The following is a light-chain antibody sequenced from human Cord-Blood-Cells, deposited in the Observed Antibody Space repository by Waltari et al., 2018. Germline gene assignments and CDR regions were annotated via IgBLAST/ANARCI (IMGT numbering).Light chain of an antibody. CDR3: SSYTSRSTLV. CDR1: SSDVGGYNY. CDR2: DVS. V-gene: IGLV2-14*01. Sequence: QSALTQPASVSGSPGQSITISCTGTSSDVGGYNYVSWYQQHPGKAPKLMIYDVSKRASGVSNRCGGSKSGNTASLTISGLQAEDEADYDCSSYTSRSTLVFGGGTKLTVL. J-gene: IGLJ3*02.